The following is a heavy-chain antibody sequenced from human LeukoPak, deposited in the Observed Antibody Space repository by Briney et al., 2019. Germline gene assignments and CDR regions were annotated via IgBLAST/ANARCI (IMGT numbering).Heavy chain of an antibody. CDR1: GGSISSVIYY. D-gene: IGHD3-22*01. J-gene: IGHJ6*02. CDR3: ARYRRSYYELTDGMDV. CDR2: IYHNGNT. V-gene: IGHV4-30-2*01. Sequence: SETLSLTCTVSGGSISSVIYYWTWIRQPPGKGLEWIGYIYHNGNTYYNVSLMSRVTISDDRSTNQFSPRLNSVTAADTAVYYCARYRRSYYELTDGMDVWGQGTTVTVSS.